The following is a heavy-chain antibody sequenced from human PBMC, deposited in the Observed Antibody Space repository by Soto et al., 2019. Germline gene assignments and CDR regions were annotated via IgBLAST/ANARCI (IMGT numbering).Heavy chain of an antibody. CDR1: GGSISSSSYY. CDR2: IYYSGST. D-gene: IGHD4-17*01. J-gene: IGHJ3*02. V-gene: IGHV4-39*01. CDR3: ARPYHDYGDYLDAFDI. Sequence: QLQLQESGPGLVKPSETLSLTCTVSGGSISSSSYYWGWIRQPPGKGLEWIGSIYYSGSTYYNPSLKSRVTISVDTSKNQFSLKLSTVTAADTAVYYCARPYHDYGDYLDAFDIWGQGTMLTVSS.